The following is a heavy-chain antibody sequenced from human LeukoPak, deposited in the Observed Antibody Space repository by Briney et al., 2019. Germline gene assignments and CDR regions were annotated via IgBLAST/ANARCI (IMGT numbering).Heavy chain of an antibody. Sequence: PSETLSLTCAVYGGSFSGYYWSWIRQPPGKGLEWIGEINHSGSTNYNPSLKSRVTISVDTSKNQFSLKLSSVTAVDTAVYYCARARRTSGYSSGWYSFWGQGTLVTVSS. V-gene: IGHV4-34*01. J-gene: IGHJ4*02. CDR2: INHSGST. CDR1: GGSFSGYY. D-gene: IGHD6-19*01. CDR3: ARARRTSGYSSGWYSF.